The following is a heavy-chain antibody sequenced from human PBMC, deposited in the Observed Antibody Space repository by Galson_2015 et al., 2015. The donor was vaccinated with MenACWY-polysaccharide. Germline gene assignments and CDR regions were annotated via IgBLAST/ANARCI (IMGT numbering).Heavy chain of an antibody. Sequence: SVKVSCKASGYTFTTYYIHWVRQAPGQGLERMGIINPSGGVTIYAQKFQGRVTVTSDTSTSTVYLELSSLRSEDTAVYYCVRGRLRTAPYYYYGMDVWGQGTTVTVS. CDR1: GYTFTTYY. CDR3: VRGRLRTAPYYYYGMDV. CDR2: INPSGGVT. D-gene: IGHD2-21*02. J-gene: IGHJ6*02. V-gene: IGHV1-46*03.